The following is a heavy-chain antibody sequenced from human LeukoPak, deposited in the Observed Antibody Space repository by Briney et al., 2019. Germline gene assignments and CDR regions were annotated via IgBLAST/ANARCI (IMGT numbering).Heavy chain of an antibody. D-gene: IGHD6-13*01. Sequence: ASVKVSCKASGYTFTGYYMHWVRQAPGQGLEWMGWINPNSGGTNYAQKFQGRVTMTRDTSISTAYMELSRLRSDDTAVYYCARGSSAAGAFLFDYWGQGTLVTASS. CDR2: INPNSGGT. CDR1: GYTFTGYY. J-gene: IGHJ4*02. V-gene: IGHV1-2*02. CDR3: ARGSSAAGAFLFDY.